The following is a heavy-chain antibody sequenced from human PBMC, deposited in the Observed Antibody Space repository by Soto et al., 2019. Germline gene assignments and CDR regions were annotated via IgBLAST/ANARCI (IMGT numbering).Heavy chain of an antibody. Sequence: LRLSCAASGFTFSSYGMHWVRQAPGKGLEWVAVIWYDGSNKYYADSVKGRFTISRDNSKNTLYLQMNSLRAEDTAVYYCAAPSAAGRFDYWGQGTLVTVSS. J-gene: IGHJ4*02. CDR3: AAPSAAGRFDY. CDR2: IWYDGSNK. D-gene: IGHD6-13*01. CDR1: GFTFSSYG. V-gene: IGHV3-33*01.